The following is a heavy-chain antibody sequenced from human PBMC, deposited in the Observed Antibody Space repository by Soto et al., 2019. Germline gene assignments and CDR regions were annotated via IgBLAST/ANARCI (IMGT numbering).Heavy chain of an antibody. V-gene: IGHV3-21*01. CDR3: ASNSFPDCTNGVCYLGNSYYYYGMDV. D-gene: IGHD2-8*01. Sequence: PGGSLRLSCAASGFTFSSYSMNWVRQAPGKGLEWVSSISSSSSYIYYADSVKGRFTISRDNAKNSLYLQMNSLRAEDTAVYYCASNSFPDCTNGVCYLGNSYYYYGMDVWGQGTTVTVSS. CDR1: GFTFSSYS. CDR2: ISSSSSYI. J-gene: IGHJ6*02.